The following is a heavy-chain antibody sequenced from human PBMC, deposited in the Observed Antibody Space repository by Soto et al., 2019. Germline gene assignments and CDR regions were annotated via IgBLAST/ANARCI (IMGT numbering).Heavy chain of an antibody. Sequence: QVQLVESGGGVVQPGRSLRLSCVASGFKFTDYGLYWVRQTPGKGLEWVAISWFDGSIAYYAESVKGRFTISRDDSRNTVYLHMNSLRGEDTAMYYCARDGARIDSSGKFDYWGQGTQVTVSS. CDR1: GFKFTDYG. V-gene: IGHV3-33*01. CDR3: ARDGARIDSSGKFDY. CDR2: SWFDGSIA. J-gene: IGHJ4*02. D-gene: IGHD3-22*01.